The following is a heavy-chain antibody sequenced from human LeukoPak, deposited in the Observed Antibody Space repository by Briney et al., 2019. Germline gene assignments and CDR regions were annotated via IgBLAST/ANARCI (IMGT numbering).Heavy chain of an antibody. Sequence: GGSLRLSCAASGFIFSSYDFNWVRQAPGKGLEWVSYISSRSRTIYYADSVKGRFTISRDNSKNTLYLQMNSLRAEDTAVYYCAKDQGLLWFGELRARAFDYWGQGTLVTVSS. CDR1: GFIFSSYD. D-gene: IGHD3-10*01. CDR3: AKDQGLLWFGELRARAFDY. J-gene: IGHJ4*02. CDR2: ISSRSRTI. V-gene: IGHV3-48*01.